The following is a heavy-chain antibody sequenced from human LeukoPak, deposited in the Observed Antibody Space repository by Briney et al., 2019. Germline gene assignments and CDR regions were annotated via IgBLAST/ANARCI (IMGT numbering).Heavy chain of an antibody. V-gene: IGHV3-11*04. J-gene: IGHJ6*03. D-gene: IGHD4-11*01. CDR3: ARDPMTTEGYYYYYMDV. CDR2: ISSSGSTI. CDR1: GFTFSDYY. Sequence: GGSLRLSCAASGFTFSDYYMSWIRQAPGKGLEWVSYISSSGSTIYYADSVKGRFTISRDNAKDSLYLQMNSLRAEDTAVYYCARDPMTTEGYYYYYMDVWGKGTTVTVSS.